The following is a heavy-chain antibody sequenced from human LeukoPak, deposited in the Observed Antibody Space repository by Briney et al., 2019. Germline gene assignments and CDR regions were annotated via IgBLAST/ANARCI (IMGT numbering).Heavy chain of an antibody. CDR3: ARDLAKPGAFDI. V-gene: IGHV3-23*01. Sequence: PGGTLRLSCVGSGFSFSSYGMTWVRQAPGKGLEWVSAISGSGESTYNAGSVQGRFTISRDNSKNTLYLQMNSLRAEDTAVYYCARDLAKPGAFDIWGQGTMVTVSS. CDR1: GFSFSSYG. J-gene: IGHJ3*02. CDR2: ISGSGEST.